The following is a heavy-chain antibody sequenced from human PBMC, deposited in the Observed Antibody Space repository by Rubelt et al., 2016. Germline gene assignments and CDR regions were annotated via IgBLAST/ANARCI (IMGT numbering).Heavy chain of an antibody. CDR3: ASMYSSSWYRGWFDP. J-gene: IGHJ5*02. CDR1: GYTFTSYG. D-gene: IGHD6-13*01. CDR2: ISAYNGNT. Sequence: QVQLVQSGAEVKKPGASVKVSCQASGYTFTSYGISWVRQAPGQGLEWMGWISAYNGNTNYAQKTQGRVTMTTDTATSTAYMERRSLRSDDTAVYYCASMYSSSWYRGWFDPWGQGTLVTVSS. V-gene: IGHV1-18*01.